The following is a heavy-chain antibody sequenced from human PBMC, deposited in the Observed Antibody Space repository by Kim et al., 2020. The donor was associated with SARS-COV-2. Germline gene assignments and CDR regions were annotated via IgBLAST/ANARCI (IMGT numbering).Heavy chain of an antibody. J-gene: IGHJ4*02. D-gene: IGHD5-18*01. CDR2: ISGSGGST. CDR1: GFTFSSYA. CDR3: ANSTRGAMVPFDY. V-gene: IGHV3-23*01. Sequence: GGSLRLSCAASGFTFSSYAMSWVRQAPGKGLEWVSAISGSGGSTYYADSVKGRFTISRDNSKNTLYLQMNSLRAEDTAVYYCANSTRGAMVPFDYWGQGTLVTVSS.